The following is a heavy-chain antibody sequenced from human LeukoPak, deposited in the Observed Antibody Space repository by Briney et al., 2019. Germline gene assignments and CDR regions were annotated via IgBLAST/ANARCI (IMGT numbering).Heavy chain of an antibody. CDR1: GGSISSYY. V-gene: IGHV4-59*01. CDR3: ARAGYYFGSGSYSPMDA. CDR2: IYHSGST. Sequence: SETLSLTCTVSGGSISSYYWSWIRQPPGKGLEWIGDIYHSGSTNYNPSLKSRVTISVDTSKNQFSLKLSSVTAADTAVYYCARAGYYFGSGSYSPMDAWGKGTTVTISS. J-gene: IGHJ6*04. D-gene: IGHD3-10*01.